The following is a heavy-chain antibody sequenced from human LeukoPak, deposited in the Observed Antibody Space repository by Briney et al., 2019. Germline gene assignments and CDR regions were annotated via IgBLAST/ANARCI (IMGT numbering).Heavy chain of an antibody. V-gene: IGHV1-2*02. CDR2: SDPNTGDT. CDR1: GYTFTDYF. Sequence: ASVLVSCKTSGYTFTDYFIHWLRQAPGQGFEWIGWSDPNTGDTKYEHFQGRVTMTRDTSITTAYMELTRLRSDDTAVYYCARGLYNWNSGGIFDYWGQGTLVTVSS. D-gene: IGHD1-7*01. J-gene: IGHJ4*02. CDR3: ARGLYNWNSGGIFDY.